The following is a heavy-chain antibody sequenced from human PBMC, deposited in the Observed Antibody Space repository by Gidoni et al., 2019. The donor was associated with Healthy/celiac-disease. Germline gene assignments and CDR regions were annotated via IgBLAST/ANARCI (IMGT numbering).Heavy chain of an antibody. CDR3: ATGFMGATYYYYGMDV. CDR1: GYTLTELS. D-gene: IGHD1-26*01. J-gene: IGHJ6*02. CDR2: FDPEDGET. Sequence: SVKVSCKVSGYTLTELSMHWVRQAPGKGLEWMGGFDPEDGETIYAQKFQGRVTMTEDTSTDTAYMELSSLRSEDTAVYYCATGFMGATYYYYGMDVWGQGTTVTVSS. V-gene: IGHV1-24*01.